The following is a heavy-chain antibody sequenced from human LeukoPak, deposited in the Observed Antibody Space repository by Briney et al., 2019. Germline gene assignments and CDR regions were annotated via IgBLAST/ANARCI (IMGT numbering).Heavy chain of an antibody. Sequence: KTSETLSLACTVSGGSISSSTYYWGWIRQPPGKGLEWIGSISHSGNTYYNSSLKSRVTISVDTSKNQFSLKLSSVTAADTAVYYCARGRFRVAGTYYFDYWGQGTLVTVSS. V-gene: IGHV4-39*07. CDR1: GGSISSSTYY. CDR3: ARGRFRVAGTYYFDY. D-gene: IGHD6-19*01. CDR2: ISHSGNT. J-gene: IGHJ4*02.